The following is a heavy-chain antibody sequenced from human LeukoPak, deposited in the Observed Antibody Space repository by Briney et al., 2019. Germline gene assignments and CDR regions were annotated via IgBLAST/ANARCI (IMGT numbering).Heavy chain of an antibody. Sequence: SQTLSLTCTVSGGSISSGGYYWSWIRQHPGKGLEWIGYIYYSGSTYYNPSLKSRVTISVDTSKNQFSLKLSSVTAADTAVYYCARGYSSGWYWGAFDIWGQGTMVTVSS. CDR3: ARGYSSGWYWGAFDI. V-gene: IGHV4-31*03. J-gene: IGHJ3*02. CDR2: IYYSGST. CDR1: GGSISSGGYY. D-gene: IGHD6-19*01.